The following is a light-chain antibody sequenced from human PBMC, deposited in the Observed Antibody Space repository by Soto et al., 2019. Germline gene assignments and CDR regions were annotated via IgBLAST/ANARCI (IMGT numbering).Light chain of an antibody. CDR2: EVS. V-gene: IGLV2-14*01. CDR3: SSFTSTTTLV. CDR1: SSDVGAYNY. J-gene: IGLJ2*01. Sequence: QSVLTQPASVSGSPGQSITISCTGTSSDVGAYNYVSWYQQHPGKAPKVLIYEVSNRPSGVSNRFSGSKSGNTAALTISGLQAEDEADYYCSSFTSTTTLVFGGGTKLTVL.